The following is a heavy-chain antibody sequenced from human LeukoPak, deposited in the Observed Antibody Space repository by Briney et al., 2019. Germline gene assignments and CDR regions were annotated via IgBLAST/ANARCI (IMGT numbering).Heavy chain of an antibody. Sequence: SVKVSCKASGGTFSSYAISWVRQAPGQGLEWMGRIIPILGIANYAQKFQGRVTITADKSTSTAYMELSSLRSEDTAVYYCARGDYYDSSGTDPNDAFDIWGQGTMVTVSS. CDR1: GGTFSSYA. V-gene: IGHV1-69*04. CDR2: IIPILGIA. J-gene: IGHJ3*02. D-gene: IGHD3-22*01. CDR3: ARGDYYDSSGTDPNDAFDI.